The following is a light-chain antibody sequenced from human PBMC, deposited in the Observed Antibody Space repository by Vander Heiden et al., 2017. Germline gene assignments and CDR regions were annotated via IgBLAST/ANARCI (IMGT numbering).Light chain of an antibody. Sequence: IQLTPSPSSLSASVGDRLTITSRASQSINNYLNWYQQKPGKAPKLLIYAASSLQSGVPSRFSGSGSGTDFTLTISSLQPEDFATYSCQQSYSASVTSGGGTKVEIK. J-gene: IGKJ4*01. CDR2: AAS. CDR3: QQSYSASVT. V-gene: IGKV1-39*01. CDR1: QSINNY.